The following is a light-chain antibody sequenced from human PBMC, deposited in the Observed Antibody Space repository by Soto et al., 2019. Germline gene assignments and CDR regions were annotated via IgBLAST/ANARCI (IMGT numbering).Light chain of an antibody. CDR3: QQRSNWPWT. Sequence: EIVLTQSPATLSLSPGERATLSCRASQSVSNYLAWYQQKPGQAPRLLIHDASNRATGIPARFSGSGSGTEFTLTISSLEPEDFAVYYCQQRSNWPWTFGQGTKVEIK. CDR2: DAS. J-gene: IGKJ1*01. V-gene: IGKV3-11*01. CDR1: QSVSNY.